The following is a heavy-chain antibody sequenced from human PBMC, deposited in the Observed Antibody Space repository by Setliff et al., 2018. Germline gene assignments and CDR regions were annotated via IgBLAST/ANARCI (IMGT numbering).Heavy chain of an antibody. D-gene: IGHD3-22*01. J-gene: IGHJ5*02. CDR1: GFTFSTYW. Sequence: GESLRLSCAASGFTFSTYWMSWVRQTPGKGLEWVANIKQDGSDIKYVDSVKGRFTISRDNAKNSLYLQMNNLRAEDTAVYHCARGARLYETDHHYYGWLDPWGQGTLVTV. V-gene: IGHV3-7*01. CDR2: IKQDGSDI. CDR3: ARGARLYETDHHYYGWLDP.